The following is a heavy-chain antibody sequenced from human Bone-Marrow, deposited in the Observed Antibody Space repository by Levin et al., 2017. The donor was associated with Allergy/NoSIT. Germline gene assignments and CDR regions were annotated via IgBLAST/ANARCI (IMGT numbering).Heavy chain of an antibody. CDR2: IYYSGST. Sequence: SQTLSLTCTVSGASIRSADYYWHWIRQPPGKGLEWIVYIYYSGSTSYNPSLKSRVSLSLDTSKNQFSLNLTSVTAADTAIYYCVRDESSSWPTYFDPWGQGTLVTVSS. CDR3: VRDESSSWPTYFDP. D-gene: IGHD6-13*01. CDR1: GASIRSADYY. V-gene: IGHV4-30-4*01. J-gene: IGHJ5*02.